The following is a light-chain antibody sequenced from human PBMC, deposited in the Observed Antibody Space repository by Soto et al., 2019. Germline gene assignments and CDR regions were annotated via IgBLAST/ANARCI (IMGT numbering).Light chain of an antibody. J-gene: IGKJ4*01. Sequence: EIVLTQSPGTLSLSPGERATLSCRASQSVSSSYLAWYQQKPGQAPRLLIYGASSRATGIPDRFSGSGSGTDFTLTIGRLEPEDFAVYYCQPYDSSPLTFGGGTKVEIK. V-gene: IGKV3-20*01. CDR2: GAS. CDR3: QPYDSSPLT. CDR1: QSVSSSY.